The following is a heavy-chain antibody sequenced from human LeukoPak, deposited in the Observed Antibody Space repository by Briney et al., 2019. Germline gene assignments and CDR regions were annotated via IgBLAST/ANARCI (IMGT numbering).Heavy chain of an antibody. CDR3: AKEGYSYGYYSYYFDY. CDR2: ISGSGGST. D-gene: IGHD5-18*01. J-gene: IGHJ4*02. Sequence: GGSLRLSCAASGFTFSSYAMSWVRQAPGKGLEWVSAISGSGGSTYYADSVKGRFTISGDNSKNTLYLQMNSLRAEDTAVYYCAKEGYSYGYYSYYFDYWGQGTLVTVSS. V-gene: IGHV3-23*01. CDR1: GFTFSSYA.